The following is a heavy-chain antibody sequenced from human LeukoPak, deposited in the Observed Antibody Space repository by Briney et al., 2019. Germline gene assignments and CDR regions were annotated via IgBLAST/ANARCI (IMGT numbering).Heavy chain of an antibody. CDR3: ARDRGIAVVANLRDFQYYYGMDV. Sequence: KASETLSLTCTVSGGSISSYYWSWIRQPAGKGLEWIGRVHTSGSTNYNPSLKSRVTISVDKSKNQFSLKLRSVTVADAAVYYCARDRGIAVVANLRDFQYYYGMDVWGQGATVTVSS. CDR2: VHTSGST. V-gene: IGHV4-4*07. J-gene: IGHJ6*02. D-gene: IGHD6-19*01. CDR1: GGSISSYY.